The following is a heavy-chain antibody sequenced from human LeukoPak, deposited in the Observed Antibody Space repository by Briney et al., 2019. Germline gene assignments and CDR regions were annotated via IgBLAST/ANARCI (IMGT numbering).Heavy chain of an antibody. CDR3: ARHETRWHTAVAGNWFDP. D-gene: IGHD6-19*01. CDR2: IYYSGST. Sequence: PSETLSLTCTVSGGSISSYYWSWIRQPPGKGLEWIGYIYYSGSTNYNPSLKSRVTISVDTSKNQFSLKLSSVTAADTAVYYCARHETRWHTAVAGNWFDPWGQGTLVTVSS. J-gene: IGHJ5*02. V-gene: IGHV4-59*08. CDR1: GGSISSYY.